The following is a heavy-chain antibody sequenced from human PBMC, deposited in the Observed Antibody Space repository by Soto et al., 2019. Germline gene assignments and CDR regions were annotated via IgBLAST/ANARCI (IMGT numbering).Heavy chain of an antibody. Sequence: ASVKVSCKASGYTFTSYYMHWVRQAPGQGLEWMGIINPSGGSTSYAQKFQGRVTMTRDTSTSTVYMELSSLRSEDTAVYYCASAYPRMVRSPKAYYGMDVWGQGTTVTVSS. CDR2: INPSGGST. D-gene: IGHD3-10*01. J-gene: IGHJ6*02. V-gene: IGHV1-46*03. CDR3: ASAYPRMVRSPKAYYGMDV. CDR1: GYTFTSYY.